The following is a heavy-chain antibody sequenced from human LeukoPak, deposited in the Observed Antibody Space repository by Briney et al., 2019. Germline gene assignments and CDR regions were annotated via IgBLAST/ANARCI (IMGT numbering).Heavy chain of an antibody. Sequence: SETLSLTCTVSGGSISNYYWTWIRQPPGKGLEWIGYIYNSGSTNYNPSLKSRVTISVDTSENQFSLHLNSVTAADTAVYYCASHTTTNKRSAFAIWGQGTMVTVSS. J-gene: IGHJ3*02. D-gene: IGHD2/OR15-2a*01. CDR3: ASHTTTNKRSAFAI. CDR1: GGSISNYY. CDR2: IYNSGST. V-gene: IGHV4-59*01.